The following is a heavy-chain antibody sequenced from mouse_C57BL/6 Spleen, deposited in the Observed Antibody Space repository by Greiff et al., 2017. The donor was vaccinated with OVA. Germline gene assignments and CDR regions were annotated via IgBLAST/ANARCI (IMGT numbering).Heavy chain of an antibody. CDR1: EFSLTSYG. CDR3: ATYGSSYEGAMDY. V-gene: IGHV2-6*03. CDR2: IWSDGST. Sequence: QVQLKESGPGLVAPSQSLSITCTVSEFSLTSYGVHWVRQPPGKGLEWLVVIWSDGSTTYNSALKSRLSISKDNSKSQVFLKMNSLQTDDTAMYSCATYGSSYEGAMDYWGQGTSVTVSS. D-gene: IGHD1-1*01. J-gene: IGHJ4*01.